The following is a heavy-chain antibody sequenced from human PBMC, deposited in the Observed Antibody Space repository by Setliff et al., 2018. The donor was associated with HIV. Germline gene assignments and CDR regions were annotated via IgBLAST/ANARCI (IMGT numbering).Heavy chain of an antibody. V-gene: IGHV4-59*12. D-gene: IGHD4-17*01. CDR2: IYYGGTT. J-gene: IGHJ5*02. Sequence: SETLSLTCTVSGGSMSSFYWSWIRQSPEKGLEWIGYIYYGGTTNYNPSLKSRVTISVDTSKNQFSLKLSSVTAADTAVYYCARAPGDYEVWFDPWGQGTLVTVSS. CDR1: GGSMSSFY. CDR3: ARAPGDYEVWFDP.